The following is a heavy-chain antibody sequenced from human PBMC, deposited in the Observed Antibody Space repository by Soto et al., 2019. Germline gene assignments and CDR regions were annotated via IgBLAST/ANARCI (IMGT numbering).Heavy chain of an antibody. J-gene: IGHJ4*02. V-gene: IGHV4-30-2*01. CDR1: GGSISSGGYS. Sequence: SETLSLTCAVSGGSISSGGYSWSWIRQPPGKGLEWIGYIYRSGSTYYNPSLKSRVTISVDRSKNQFSLKLSSVTAADTAVYFCARSEIQGPIDYWGQGTLVPVSS. CDR2: IYRSGST. CDR3: ARSEIQGPIDY.